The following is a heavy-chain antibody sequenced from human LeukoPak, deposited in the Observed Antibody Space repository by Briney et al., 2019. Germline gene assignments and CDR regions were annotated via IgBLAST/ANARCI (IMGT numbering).Heavy chain of an antibody. D-gene: IGHD6-19*01. Sequence: SQTLSLTCAISGDSVSSNSAAWNWIRQSPSRGLEWLGRTYYRSKWYNDYAVSVKSRITINPDTPKNQFSLQLNSVTPEDTAVYYCARARYSSGLKYYYYYGMDVWGQGTTVTVSS. CDR1: GDSVSSNSAA. V-gene: IGHV6-1*01. CDR2: TYYRSKWYN. CDR3: ARARYSSGLKYYYYYGMDV. J-gene: IGHJ6*02.